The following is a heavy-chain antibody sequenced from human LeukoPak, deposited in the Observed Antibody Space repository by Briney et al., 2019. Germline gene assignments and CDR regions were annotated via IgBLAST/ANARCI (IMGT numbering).Heavy chain of an antibody. D-gene: IGHD3-10*01. CDR2: INPNSGGT. CDR1: GDTFTDYY. CDR3: ARVPTGGFGELLFADY. J-gene: IGHJ4*02. Sequence: ASVKVSCKASGDTFTDYYMHWVRQAPGQGLEWMGWINPNSGGTNYAQKFQGRVTMTRDTSISTAYMELSRLTSADTAVYYCARVPTGGFGELLFADYWGQGTLVTVSS. V-gene: IGHV1-2*02.